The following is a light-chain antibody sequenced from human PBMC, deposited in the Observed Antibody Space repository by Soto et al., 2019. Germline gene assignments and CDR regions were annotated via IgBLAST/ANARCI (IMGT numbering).Light chain of an antibody. CDR3: QHYDNSAALT. CDR2: GVS. Sequence: EIVLTQSPGTLSLSPGESATLFCRASQTASSSGLAWYQQKPGQAPRLLIYGVSSRATGIPDRFSGSGSGTDFTLTISRLQPEDFAVYYCQHYDNSAALTFGGGTNVEIK. J-gene: IGKJ4*01. CDR1: QTASSSG. V-gene: IGKV3-20*01.